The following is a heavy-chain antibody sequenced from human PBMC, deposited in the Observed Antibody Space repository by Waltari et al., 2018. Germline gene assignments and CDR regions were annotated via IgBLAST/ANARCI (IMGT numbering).Heavy chain of an antibody. J-gene: IGHJ3*02. CDR1: GYTFTSYG. CDR3: ARDGSYYYDSSGYYSPDDAFDI. Sequence: QVQLVQSGAEVKKPGASVKVSCKASGYTFTSYGISWVRQAPGQGLEWMGWISAYNGNTNYAQKLQGRVTMTTDTSTSTAYMELRSLRSDDTAVYYCARDGSYYYDSSGYYSPDDAFDIWGQGTMVTVSS. CDR2: ISAYNGNT. D-gene: IGHD3-22*01. V-gene: IGHV1-18*01.